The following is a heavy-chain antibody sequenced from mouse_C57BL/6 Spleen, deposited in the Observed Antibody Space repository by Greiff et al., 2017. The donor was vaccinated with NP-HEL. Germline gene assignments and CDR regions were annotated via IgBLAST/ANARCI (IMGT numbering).Heavy chain of an antibody. CDR3: AMPQLRLLNWYFDV. CDR2: IYPGSGST. D-gene: IGHD3-2*02. Sequence: QVQLKQPGAELVKPGASVKMSCKASGYTFTSYWITWVKQRPGQGLEWIGDIYPGSGSTNYNEKFKSKATLTVDTSSSTAYMQLSSLTSEDSAVYYCAMPQLRLLNWYFDVWGTGTTVTVSS. J-gene: IGHJ1*03. V-gene: IGHV1-55*01. CDR1: GYTFTSYW.